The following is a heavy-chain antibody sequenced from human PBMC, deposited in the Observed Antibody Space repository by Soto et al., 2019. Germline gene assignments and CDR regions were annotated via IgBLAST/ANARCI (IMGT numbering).Heavy chain of an antibody. J-gene: IGHJ6*02. Sequence: GSLRLSCAASGFTFSTYSMHWVRQAPGKGLEWVSSIGTRSDIYYADSVKGRFTISRDNAKNSLSLQMNSLRAEDTGVYYCAREETAWPLAYGLDVWGQGTTVTVSS. CDR1: GFTFSTYS. CDR2: IGTRSDI. CDR3: AREETAWPLAYGLDV. V-gene: IGHV3-21*01. D-gene: IGHD2-21*02.